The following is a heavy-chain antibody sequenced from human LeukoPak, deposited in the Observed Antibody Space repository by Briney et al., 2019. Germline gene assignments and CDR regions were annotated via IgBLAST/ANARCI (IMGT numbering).Heavy chain of an antibody. CDR2: MNPNSGNT. D-gene: IGHD1-26*01. V-gene: IGHV1-8*01. J-gene: IGHJ5*02. CDR3: ARGGVRRELDNWFDP. Sequence: GASVKVSCKASGYTFTSYDNNWVRQATGQGLEWMGWMNPNSGNTGYAQKFQGRVTMTRNTSISTAYMELSSLRSEDTAVYYCARGGVRRELDNWFDPWGQGTLVTVSS. CDR1: GYTFTSYD.